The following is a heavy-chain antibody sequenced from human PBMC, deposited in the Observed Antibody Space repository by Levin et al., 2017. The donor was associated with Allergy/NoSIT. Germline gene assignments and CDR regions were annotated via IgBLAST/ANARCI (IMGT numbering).Heavy chain of an antibody. V-gene: IGHV5-10-1*01. CDR3: ARTPRGVDSSGWYYFDY. D-gene: IGHD6-19*01. Sequence: GGSLRLSCKGSGYSFTSYWISWVRQMPGKGLEWMGRIDPSDSYTNYSPSFQGHVTISADKSISTAYLQWSSLKASDTAMYYCARTPRGVDSSGWYYFDYWGQGTLVTVSS. CDR1: GYSFTSYW. CDR2: IDPSDSYT. J-gene: IGHJ4*02.